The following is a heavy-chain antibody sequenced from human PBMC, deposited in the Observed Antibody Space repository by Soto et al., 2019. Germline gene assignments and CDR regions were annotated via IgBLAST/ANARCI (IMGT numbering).Heavy chain of an antibody. CDR1: GYNFAGYW. V-gene: IGHV5-51*01. D-gene: IGHD3-3*01. CDR3: ARGGVSTRTFDY. CDR2: IYPSDSDT. J-gene: IGHJ4*02. Sequence: GESLKISCKGSGYNFAGYWIAWVRQMPGKGLELLVIIYPSDSDTRYRPSFQGQVTISADKSISSAYLQWSSLRASDTAMYYGARGGVSTRTFDYWGQGTPVTV.